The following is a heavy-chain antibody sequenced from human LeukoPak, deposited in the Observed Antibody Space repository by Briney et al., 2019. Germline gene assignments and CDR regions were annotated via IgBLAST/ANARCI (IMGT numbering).Heavy chain of an antibody. V-gene: IGHV4-59*01. J-gene: IGHJ4*02. D-gene: IGHD3-22*01. CDR3: ARAYLNDYYDSSGYFGY. CDR2: IYYSGST. CDR1: GGSISSYY. Sequence: SETLSLTCTVSGGSISSYYWSWIRQPPGKGLEWIGYIYYSGSTNYNPSLKSRVTVSVDTSKNQFSLKLSSVTAADTAVYYCARAYLNDYYDSSGYFGYWGQGTLVTVSS.